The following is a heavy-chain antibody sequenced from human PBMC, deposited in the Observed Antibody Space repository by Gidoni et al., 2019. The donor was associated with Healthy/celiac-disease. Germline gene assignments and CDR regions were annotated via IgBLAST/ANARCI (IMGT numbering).Heavy chain of an antibody. CDR2: IKEDGSEK. CDR1: GFTFSSRW. Sequence: EVQLVQSGGGLVQPGGSLRLSCAASGFTFSSRWMSWVRQAPGRGLEWVANIKEDGSEKYYVDSVKGRFTISRDNAKNSVFLQMNSLRAEDTAVYYCARELRGAWYFDYWGQGTLVTVSS. CDR3: ARELRGAWYFDY. J-gene: IGHJ4*02. V-gene: IGHV3-7*03.